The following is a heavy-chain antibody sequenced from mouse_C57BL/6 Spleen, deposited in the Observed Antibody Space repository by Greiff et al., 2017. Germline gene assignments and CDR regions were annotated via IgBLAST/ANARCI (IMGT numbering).Heavy chain of an antibody. CDR1: GYTFTGYW. J-gene: IGHJ4*01. Sequence: VQLQESGAELMKPGASVKLSCKATGYTFTGYWIEWVKQRPGHGLEWIGEILPGSGSTNYNEKFKGKATFTADTSSNTAYMQLSSLTTEDSAIYYCARGPIYYGYDGDYYAMDYWGQGTSVTVSS. V-gene: IGHV1-9*01. CDR3: ARGPIYYGYDGDYYAMDY. D-gene: IGHD2-2*01. CDR2: ILPGSGST.